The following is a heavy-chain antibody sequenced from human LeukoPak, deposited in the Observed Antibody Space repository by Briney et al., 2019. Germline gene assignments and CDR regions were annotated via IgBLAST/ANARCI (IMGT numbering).Heavy chain of an antibody. CDR1: GGSISSYY. CDR2: IYYSGST. J-gene: IGHJ5*02. CDR3: ARGRRYSGYLNWFDP. D-gene: IGHD5-12*01. Sequence: SETLSLTCTVSGGSISSYYWSWIRQPPGKVLEWIGYIYYSGSTNYNPSLKSRVTISVDTSKNQFSLKLSSVTAADTAVYYCARGRRYSGYLNWFDPWGQGTLVTVSS. V-gene: IGHV4-59*01.